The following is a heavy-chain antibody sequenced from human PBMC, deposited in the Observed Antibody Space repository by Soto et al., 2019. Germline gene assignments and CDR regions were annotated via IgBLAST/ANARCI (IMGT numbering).Heavy chain of an antibody. Sequence: EVQLVESGGGLVKPGGSLRLSCAASGFTFSSYSMNWVRQAPGKGLEWVSSISSSSSYIYYADSVKGRFTISRDNAKNSLYPQMNSLRAEDTAVYYCASSSGAYDAFDIWGQGTMVTLSS. D-gene: IGHD7-27*01. CDR2: ISSSSSYI. V-gene: IGHV3-21*01. CDR1: GFTFSSYS. CDR3: ASSSGAYDAFDI. J-gene: IGHJ3*02.